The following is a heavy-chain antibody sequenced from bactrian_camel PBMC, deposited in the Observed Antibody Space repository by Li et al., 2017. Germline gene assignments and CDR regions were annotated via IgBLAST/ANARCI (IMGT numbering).Heavy chain of an antibody. CDR1: AYSYNTYS. V-gene: IGHV3-3*01. Sequence: HVQLVESGGGSVQAGGSLRLSCAASAYSYNTYSMGWFRQAPGKEREVVAFIDDFGINTYYVDSVKGRFTISQDNAKNTLYLQMNSLKPEDTAMYYCAADPQAARLWSGRTNYWGQGTQVTVS. CDR2: IDDFGINT. J-gene: IGHJ4*01. CDR3: AADPQAARLWSGRTNY. D-gene: IGHD4*01.